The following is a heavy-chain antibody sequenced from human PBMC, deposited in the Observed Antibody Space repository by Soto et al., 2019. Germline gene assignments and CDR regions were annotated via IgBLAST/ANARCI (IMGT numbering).Heavy chain of an antibody. Sequence: SETLSLTCTVSGGSISSGGYYWSWIRQPPGKGLEWIGYIYYSGSTNYNPSLKSRVTISVDTSKNQFSLKLSSVTAADTAVYYCARVPLLQDYYGSGMFDPWGQGTLVTVSS. CDR3: ARVPLLQDYYGSGMFDP. J-gene: IGHJ5*02. CDR2: IYYSGST. CDR1: GGSISSGGYY. D-gene: IGHD3-10*01. V-gene: IGHV4-61*08.